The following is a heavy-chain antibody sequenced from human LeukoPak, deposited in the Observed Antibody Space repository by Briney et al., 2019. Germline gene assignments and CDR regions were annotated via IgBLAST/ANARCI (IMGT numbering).Heavy chain of an antibody. CDR2: FDPEDGET. CDR3: ATVIARRISMVRGVTLDY. D-gene: IGHD3-10*01. CDR1: GYTLTELS. V-gene: IGHV1-24*01. Sequence: GASVKVSCKVSGYTLTELSMHWVRQAPGKGPEWMGGFDPEDGETIYAQKFQGRVTMTEDTSTDTAYMELSSLRSEDTAVYYCATVIARRISMVRGVTLDYWGQGTRVTGSS. J-gene: IGHJ4*02.